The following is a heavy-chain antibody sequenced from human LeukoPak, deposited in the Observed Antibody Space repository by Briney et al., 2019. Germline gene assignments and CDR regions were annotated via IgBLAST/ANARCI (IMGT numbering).Heavy chain of an antibody. CDR1: GGSILDSTYY. D-gene: IGHD3-22*01. V-gene: IGHV4-39*01. J-gene: IGHJ5*02. CDR3: ARQSSGYYYGWFDP. CDR2: IFYNGNT. Sequence: SETLSLTCTVSGGSILDSTYYWAWVRQPPGKGLEWIATIFYNGNTHYNPSLKSRVTMSVDTVKNQFSLNLNSVTAADTAVYYCARQSSGYYYGWFDPWGQGTLVTVSS.